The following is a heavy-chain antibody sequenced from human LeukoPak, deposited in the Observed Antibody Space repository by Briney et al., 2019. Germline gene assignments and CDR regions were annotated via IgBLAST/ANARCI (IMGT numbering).Heavy chain of an antibody. Sequence: GGSLRLSCAASGFTFSSYSMNWVRQAPGKGLEWVSSISSSSSYIHYADSVKGRFTISRDNAKNSLYLQMNSLRAEDTAVYYCARVRSEYRGAFDIWGQGTMVTVSS. CDR3: ARVRSEYRGAFDI. CDR2: ISSSSSYI. D-gene: IGHD6-6*01. V-gene: IGHV3-21*01. CDR1: GFTFSSYS. J-gene: IGHJ3*02.